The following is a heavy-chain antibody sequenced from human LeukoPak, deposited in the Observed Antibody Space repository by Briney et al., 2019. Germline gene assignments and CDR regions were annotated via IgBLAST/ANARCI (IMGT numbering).Heavy chain of an antibody. J-gene: IGHJ4*02. D-gene: IGHD3-10*01. CDR2: ISSSTTYI. CDR1: GFIFNNYA. Sequence: GGSLRLSCAASGFIFNNYAMNWIRQAPGKGLEWVSSISSSTTYIYYTDSVKGRFTISRDNAKNSLYLQMNSLRVEDTALYYCARERFHGSGAPRYDFWGQGTLVTVSS. CDR3: ARERFHGSGAPRYDF. V-gene: IGHV3-21*01.